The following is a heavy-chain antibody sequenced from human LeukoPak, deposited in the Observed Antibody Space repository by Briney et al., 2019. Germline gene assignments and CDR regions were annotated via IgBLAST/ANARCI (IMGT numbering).Heavy chain of an antibody. V-gene: IGHV3-23*01. D-gene: IGHD4-11*01. CDR3: AKEKETTAPYNWFDP. CDR1: GFTFNDYA. J-gene: IGHJ5*02. CDR2: ISGSGGNT. Sequence: GGSLRLSCAASGFTFNDYAMSWVRQAQGKGLEWVSTISGSGGNTYYADSVKGRFTISRDNSKDTLSLQMNSLRAEDTAIYYCAKEKETTAPYNWFDPWGQGTLVTVSS.